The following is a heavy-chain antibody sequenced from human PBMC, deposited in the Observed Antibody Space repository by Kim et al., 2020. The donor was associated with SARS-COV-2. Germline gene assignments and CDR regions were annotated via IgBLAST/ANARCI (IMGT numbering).Heavy chain of an antibody. Sequence: TYLVDAVRGALTISRDNAKNSLSLQMDNLRGEDTAVYYCARDYGRSFDLWGQGTLVTVSS. CDR3: ARDYGRSFDL. CDR2: T. V-gene: IGHV3-7*01. D-gene: IGHD4-17*01. J-gene: IGHJ4*02.